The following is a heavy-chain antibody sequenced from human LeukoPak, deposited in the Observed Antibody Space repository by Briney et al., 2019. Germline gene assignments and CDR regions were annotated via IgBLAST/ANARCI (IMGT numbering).Heavy chain of an antibody. CDR1: GFTFDDCG. D-gene: IGHD1-1*01. CDR2: INGNGGST. Sequence: GGSLRLSCAASGFTFDDCGMSWVRQAPGKGLEWVSGINGNGGSTNYADSVKGRFTISRDNAKNSLYLQMNSLRVEDTALYYCARGQLDFDYWGQGTVVTASS. CDR3: ARGQLDFDY. J-gene: IGHJ4*02. V-gene: IGHV3-20*04.